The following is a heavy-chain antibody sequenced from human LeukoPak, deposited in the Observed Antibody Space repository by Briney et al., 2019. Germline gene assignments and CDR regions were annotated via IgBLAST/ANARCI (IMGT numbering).Heavy chain of an antibody. CDR3: ARGNYCSGGSCYGGAFDY. V-gene: IGHV1-18*01. CDR2: SSGYNGNT. Sequence: ASVKVSCKASGYTFTSYGISWVRQAPGQGLEWMGWSSGYNGNTNYAQKLQGRVTMTTDTSTSTAYMELRSLRSDDTAVYYCARGNYCSGGSCYGGAFDYWGQGTLVTVSS. CDR1: GYTFTSYG. D-gene: IGHD2-15*01. J-gene: IGHJ4*02.